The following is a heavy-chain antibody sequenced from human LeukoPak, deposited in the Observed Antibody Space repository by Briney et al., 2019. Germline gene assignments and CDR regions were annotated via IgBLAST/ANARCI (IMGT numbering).Heavy chain of an antibody. CDR1: GFTFNSYA. CDR2: IWYNGSNK. D-gene: IGHD4-23*01. CDR3: AKEGIYGGNTHADY. V-gene: IGHV3-33*06. Sequence: PGKSLRLSCAASGFTFNSYALHWVRQAPGKGLEWVAVIWYNGSNKNYADSVKGRFTISKDNSKNTLYLQMNSLRAEDTAVYYCAKEGIYGGNTHADYWGQGTLVTVSS. J-gene: IGHJ4*02.